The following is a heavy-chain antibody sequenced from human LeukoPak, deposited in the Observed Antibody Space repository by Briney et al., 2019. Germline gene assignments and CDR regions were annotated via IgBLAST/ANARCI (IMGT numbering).Heavy chain of an antibody. CDR2: ISSSSRYI. J-gene: IGHJ3*01. D-gene: IGHD2/OR15-2a*01. Sequence: PGGSLRLSCAATGFTFGTYSMNWVRQAPGKGLEWVSSISSSSRYIYYADSVKGRFTISRDNSKNTLYLQMNSLRAEDTALYFCAKVLITTFGAVRYDAFDVWGQGTMVTVSS. CDR1: GFTFGTYS. V-gene: IGHV3-21*04. CDR3: AKVLITTFGAVRYDAFDV.